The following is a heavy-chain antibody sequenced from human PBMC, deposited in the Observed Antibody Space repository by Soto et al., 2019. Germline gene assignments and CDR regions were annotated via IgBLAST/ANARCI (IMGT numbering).Heavy chain of an antibody. CDR1: GYTLVNYG. D-gene: IGHD2-15*01. CDR3: ARDRSGGHPCGFYYYYGMDV. CDR2: ISANDGQT. J-gene: IGHJ6*02. Sequence: QVKLVQSGAEVKMPGASVKVSCEASGYTLVNYGLSWVRQAPGHGPEWMGYISANDGQTEYSQSFKGRLTLTRDTYTNTVYMDLSSLTSDDTAIYYWARDRSGGHPCGFYYYYGMDVWGQGTSVSVFS. V-gene: IGHV1-18*04.